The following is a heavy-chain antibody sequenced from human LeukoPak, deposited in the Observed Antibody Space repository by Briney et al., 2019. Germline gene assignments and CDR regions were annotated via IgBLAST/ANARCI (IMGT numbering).Heavy chain of an antibody. CDR1: GFTFTSYS. J-gene: IGHJ4*02. CDR3: ARDLLAAAGNTLSY. V-gene: IGHV3-21*01. Sequence: GGSLRLSCAASGFTFTSYSMNWVRQAPGKGLEWVSSISSSSSYIYYADSVKGRFTISRDNAKNSLYLQMNSLRAEDTAVYYCARDLLAAAGNTLSYWGQGTLVTVSS. CDR2: ISSSSSYI. D-gene: IGHD6-13*01.